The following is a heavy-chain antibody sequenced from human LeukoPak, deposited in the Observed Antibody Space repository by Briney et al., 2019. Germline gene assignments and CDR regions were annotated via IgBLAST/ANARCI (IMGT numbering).Heavy chain of an antibody. J-gene: IGHJ4*02. CDR1: GGSISSYY. V-gene: IGHV4-4*07. CDR2: IYTSGST. D-gene: IGHD6-19*01. CDR3: ARVIAVAGELDY. Sequence: PSETLSLTCTVSGGSISSYYWSWTRQPAGKGLEWIGRIYTSGSTNYNPSLKSRVTISVDKSKNQFSLKLCSVTAADTAVYYCARVIAVAGELDYWGQGTLVTVSS.